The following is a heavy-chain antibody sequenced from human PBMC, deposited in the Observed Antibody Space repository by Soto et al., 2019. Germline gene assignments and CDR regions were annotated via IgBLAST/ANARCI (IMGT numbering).Heavy chain of an antibody. CDR3: ARTTNDYGDRH. CDR1: GYTFTSYD. CDR2: MNPNSGNT. V-gene: IGHV1-8*01. Sequence: QVKLVKPGVEGKKPGASVKVSCKASGYTFTSYDFTGLRQATGKGLEGMGWMNPNSGNTGYAQKFQGRVTMTRNTSISTAYMELSSLRSEDTAVYYCARTTNDYGDRHWGQGTLVTVSS. D-gene: IGHD4-17*01. J-gene: IGHJ4*02.